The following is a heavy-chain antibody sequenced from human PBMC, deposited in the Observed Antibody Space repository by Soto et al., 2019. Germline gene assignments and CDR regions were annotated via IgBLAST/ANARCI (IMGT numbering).Heavy chain of an antibody. CDR3: VKDEVYIYYDLNRKWFDP. D-gene: IGHD3-3*01. V-gene: IGHV3-64D*06. J-gene: IGHJ5*02. CDR2: ISSDGGST. CDR1: GFTFRSYA. Sequence: PGGSLRLSCSASGFTFRSYAMHWVRQAPGKGLEYVSAISSDGGSTYYADSVKGRFTISRDNSKNTLYLQMSSFRAEDTAVYYCVKDEVYIYYDLNRKWFDPWGQGTLVTVSS.